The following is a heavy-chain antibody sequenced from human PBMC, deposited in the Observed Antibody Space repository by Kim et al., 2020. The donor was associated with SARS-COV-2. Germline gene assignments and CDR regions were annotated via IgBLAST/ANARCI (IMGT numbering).Heavy chain of an antibody. Sequence: IGYADSVKGRFTISRDNAKNSLYLQMNSLRAEDTALYYCAKDMSSGWYNYWGQGTLVTVSS. CDR2: I. CDR3: AKDMSSGWYNY. J-gene: IGHJ4*02. V-gene: IGHV3-9*01. D-gene: IGHD6-19*01.